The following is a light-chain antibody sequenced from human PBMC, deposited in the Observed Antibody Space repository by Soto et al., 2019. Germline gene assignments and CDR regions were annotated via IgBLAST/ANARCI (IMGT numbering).Light chain of an antibody. V-gene: IGKV3-15*01. CDR2: GAV. Sequence: EVVMTQSPAVLSVSPGETATLSCRASQSISSKLAWYQQKPGQAPRLLIYGAVTRATGIPARFSGSGSTTDFTLTISRLHSEDCAVYYCKQYNNWLSWTFGQGTKVEIK. J-gene: IGKJ1*01. CDR1: QSISSK. CDR3: KQYNNWLSWT.